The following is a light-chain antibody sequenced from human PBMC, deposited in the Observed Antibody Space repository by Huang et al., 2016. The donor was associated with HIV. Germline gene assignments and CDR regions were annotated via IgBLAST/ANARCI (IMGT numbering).Light chain of an antibody. J-gene: IGKJ2*01. CDR3: QQYNNWPPAT. CDR2: GAS. V-gene: IGKV3D-15*01. Sequence: EIVMTQSPATLSVSPGERATLSCRASQSVNINLAWYQQKPGLAPRLLIYGASARAPGIPARFSCSGSGTEFTLTISSLQSEDFAVYYCQQYNNWPPATFGQGTKLEIK. CDR1: QSVNIN.